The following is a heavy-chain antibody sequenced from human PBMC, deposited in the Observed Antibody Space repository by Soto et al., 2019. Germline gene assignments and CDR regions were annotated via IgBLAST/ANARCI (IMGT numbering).Heavy chain of an antibody. J-gene: IGHJ4*02. CDR1: GFTVSSNY. Sequence: PGGSLRLSCAASGFTVSSNYMSWVRQAPGKGLEWVSVIYSGGSTYYADSVKGRFTISRHNSKNTLYLQMNSLRAEDTAVYYCERSSIVATTHEYYFDYWGQGTLVTVSS. D-gene: IGHD5-12*01. CDR2: IYSGGST. CDR3: ERSSIVATTHEYYFDY. V-gene: IGHV3-53*04.